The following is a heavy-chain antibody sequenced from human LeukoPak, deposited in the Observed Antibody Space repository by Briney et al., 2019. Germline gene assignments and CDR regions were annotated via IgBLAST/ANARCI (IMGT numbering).Heavy chain of an antibody. D-gene: IGHD3-10*01. Sequence: SETLSLTCTVSGGSISSSSYYWGWIRQPPGKGLEWIGSIYYSGSTYYNPSLKSRVTISVDTSKNQFSLKLSSVTAADTAVYYCARHYYGSGSYFGYYYYYMDVWGKGTTVTISS. CDR1: GGSISSSSYY. CDR2: IYYSGST. V-gene: IGHV4-39*01. J-gene: IGHJ6*03. CDR3: ARHYYGSGSYFGYYYYYMDV.